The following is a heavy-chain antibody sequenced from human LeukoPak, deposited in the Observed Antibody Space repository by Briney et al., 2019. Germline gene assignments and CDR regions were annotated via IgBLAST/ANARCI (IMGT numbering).Heavy chain of an antibody. CDR3: ARQGLITMIGPSAFDI. D-gene: IGHD3-22*01. Sequence: PSETLSLTCTVSGGSISSSSYYWGWIRQPPGKGLEWIGSIYYSGSTYYNPSLKSRVTISVDTSKNQFSLKLSSVTAADTAVYYCARQGLITMIGPSAFDIWGQGTMVTVYS. CDR1: GGSISSSSYY. CDR2: IYYSGST. J-gene: IGHJ3*02. V-gene: IGHV4-39*01.